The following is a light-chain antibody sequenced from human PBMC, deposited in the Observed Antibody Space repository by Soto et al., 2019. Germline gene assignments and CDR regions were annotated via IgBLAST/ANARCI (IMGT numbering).Light chain of an antibody. CDR3: QSYYSSLSGVV. V-gene: IGLV2-14*01. CDR1: SSDVGGYNY. J-gene: IGLJ2*01. CDR2: EVS. Sequence: QSALTQPASVSGSPGQSITISCTGTSSDVGGYNYVSWYQQHPGKAPKRMIYEVSNRPSGVSNRFSGSKSGNTASLTISGLQAEDEADYYCQSYYSSLSGVVFGGGTKLTVL.